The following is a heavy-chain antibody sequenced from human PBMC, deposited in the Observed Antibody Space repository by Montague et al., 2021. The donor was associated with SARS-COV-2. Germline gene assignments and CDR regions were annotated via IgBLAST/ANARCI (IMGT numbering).Heavy chain of an antibody. V-gene: IGHV3-7*01. Sequence: SLRLSCAASGFTFSSYWMSWVRQAPGKGLEWVANIKQDGREKYYVDSVKGRFTISRDNAKNSLYLQMNSLRAEDTAVYYCARVGSSSWQFDYWGQGTLVTVSS. CDR3: ARVGSSSWQFDY. CDR2: IKQDGREK. J-gene: IGHJ4*02. CDR1: GFTFSSYW. D-gene: IGHD6-13*01.